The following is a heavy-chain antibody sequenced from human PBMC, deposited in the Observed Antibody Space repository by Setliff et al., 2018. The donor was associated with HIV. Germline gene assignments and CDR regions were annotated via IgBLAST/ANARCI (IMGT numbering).Heavy chain of an antibody. CDR2: LSYRGTT. CDR1: GGSISSSSYY. Sequence: PSETLSLTCTVSGGSISSSSYYWGWIRQPPGKGLEYIGTLSYRGTTHYNPSLKSRIALSIDSSKNQFSLNLHFVTATDSALYYCATTRPISTGYPGFFDSWGQGIVVTVPQ. J-gene: IGHJ4*02. CDR3: ATTRPISTGYPGFFDS. D-gene: IGHD3-9*01. V-gene: IGHV4-39*01.